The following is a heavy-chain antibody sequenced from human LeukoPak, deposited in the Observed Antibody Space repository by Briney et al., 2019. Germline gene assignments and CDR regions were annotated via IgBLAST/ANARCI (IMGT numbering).Heavy chain of an antibody. V-gene: IGHV4-39*07. CDR2: IYYSGST. CDR1: GGSISSSSYY. CDR3: VVTMVRGVLLGNGY. D-gene: IGHD3-10*01. Sequence: KPSETLSLTCTVSGGSISSSSYYWGWIRQPPGKGLEWIGSIYYSGSTYYNPSLKSRVTISVDTSKNQFSLKLSSVTAADTAVYYCVVTMVRGVLLGNGYWGQGTLVTVSS. J-gene: IGHJ4*02.